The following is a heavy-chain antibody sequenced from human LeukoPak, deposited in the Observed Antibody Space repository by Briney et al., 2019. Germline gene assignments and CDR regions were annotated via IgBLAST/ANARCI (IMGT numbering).Heavy chain of an antibody. CDR1: GFTFSSSA. CDR2: ISNNGGYT. D-gene: IGHD2-2*01. Sequence: PGGSLRLSCAASGFTFSSSAMSWVRQAPGKGLEWVSAISNNGGYTYYADSVQGRFTISRDNAKNSLYLQMNSLRAEDTAVYYCATRGSPEYQLLPDYWGQGTLVTVSS. J-gene: IGHJ4*02. CDR3: ATRGSPEYQLLPDY. V-gene: IGHV3-23*01.